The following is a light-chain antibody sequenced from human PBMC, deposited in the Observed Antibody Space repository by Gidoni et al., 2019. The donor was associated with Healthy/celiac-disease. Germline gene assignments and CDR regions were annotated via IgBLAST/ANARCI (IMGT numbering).Light chain of an antibody. Sequence: DIQLTQSPSFLSASLGDRVTITCRASQGISNYLAWYQQKPGKAPKLLISAASTLQSGVPSRFSGSGSGTDFSLTISSLQPEDFATYYCQQLNSYPLYTFGQRTKLEIK. J-gene: IGKJ2*01. CDR2: AAS. CDR3: QQLNSYPLYT. V-gene: IGKV1-9*01. CDR1: QGISNY.